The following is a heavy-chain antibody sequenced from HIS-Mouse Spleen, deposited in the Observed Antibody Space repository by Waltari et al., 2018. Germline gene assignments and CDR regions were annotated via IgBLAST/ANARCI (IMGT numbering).Heavy chain of an antibody. J-gene: IGHJ4*02. CDR3: ARGLAARFDY. CDR2: INHSGST. D-gene: IGHD6-6*01. V-gene: IGHV4-34*01. CDR1: GGSFSGYY. Sequence: QVQLQQWGAGLLKPSETLSLTCAVYGGSFSGYYWSWIRQPPGKGLEWMWEINHSGSTNYNPSLKSRVTISVDTSKNQFSLKLSSVTAADTAVYYCARGLAARFDYWGQGTLVTVSS.